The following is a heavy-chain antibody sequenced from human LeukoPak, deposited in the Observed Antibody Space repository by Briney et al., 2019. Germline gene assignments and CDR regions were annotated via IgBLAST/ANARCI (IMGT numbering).Heavy chain of an antibody. Sequence: SETLSLTCTGSGGSTRSYYWSWIRQPPGKGLEWIGYIYYSGSTNYNPSLRSRVTISVDTSKNQVTLKLSSVTAADTAVYYCARGRYSGSYSDCWGQETLVTVSS. CDR1: GGSTRSYY. CDR3: ARGRYSGSYSDC. V-gene: IGHV4-59*01. J-gene: IGHJ4*02. D-gene: IGHD1-26*01. CDR2: IYYSGST.